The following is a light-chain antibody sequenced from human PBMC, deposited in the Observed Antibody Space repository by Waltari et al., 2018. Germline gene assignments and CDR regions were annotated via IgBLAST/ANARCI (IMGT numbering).Light chain of an antibody. CDR2: KAS. CDR1: QGISNI. CDR3: QHGYGTPYT. J-gene: IGKJ2*01. Sequence: DIQMTQSPSSLSASIGDRVTITCQASQGISNILAWFQQKPGKAPKLLIYKASTLQSGVPSRFSGSGSGTDFTLIISSLQPEDFATYYCQHGYGTPYTFGQGTKVDIK. V-gene: IGKV1-16*01.